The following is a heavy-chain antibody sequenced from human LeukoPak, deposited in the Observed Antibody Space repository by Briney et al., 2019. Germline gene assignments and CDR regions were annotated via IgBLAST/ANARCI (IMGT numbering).Heavy chain of an antibody. CDR2: VDDSAGNS. CDR1: RFTFTTYA. J-gene: IGHJ4*02. V-gene: IGHV3-23*01. CDR3: AKGDDY. Sequence: GGSLRLSCAASRFTFTTYAMTWVRQAPGKGLEWVSTVDDSAGNSYYADSVKGRFTISRDNSKNTLYLQMNTLRAEDTAVYYCAKGDDYWGQGTLVTVSS.